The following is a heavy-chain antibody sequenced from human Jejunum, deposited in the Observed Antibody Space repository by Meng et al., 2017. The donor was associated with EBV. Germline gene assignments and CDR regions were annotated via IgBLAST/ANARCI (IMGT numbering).Heavy chain of an antibody. CDR1: GGFFSDYY. Sequence: QGPLQRGAAALLKPSETLSLTFAVYGGFFSDYYWTWIRQPPGKGLEWIGEINHGGGAIYNPSLKSRVTISVDTSKNQFSLKLSSVTAADTAVYYCARLGGYASGTYYPIDPWGQGTLVTVSS. CDR3: ARLGGYASGTYYPIDP. D-gene: IGHD3-10*01. V-gene: IGHV4-34*01. CDR2: INHGGGA. J-gene: IGHJ5*02.